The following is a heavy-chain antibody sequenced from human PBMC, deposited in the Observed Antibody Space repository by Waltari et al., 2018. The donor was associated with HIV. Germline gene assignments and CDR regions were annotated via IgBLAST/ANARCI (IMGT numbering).Heavy chain of an antibody. Sequence: EVQLLESGGGLVQPGQAMRISCIVPGFSFVTYAMSWVRRAPGKGLEWVSAISGTGDHTFYADSVKGRFTISRDNSKRTLYLQMNSLRAEDTALYYCARHSSSHPYYYAMDVWGQGTTVTVSS. V-gene: IGHV3-23*01. CDR2: ISGTGDHT. CDR1: GFSFVTYA. D-gene: IGHD6-13*01. J-gene: IGHJ6*02. CDR3: ARHSSSHPYYYAMDV.